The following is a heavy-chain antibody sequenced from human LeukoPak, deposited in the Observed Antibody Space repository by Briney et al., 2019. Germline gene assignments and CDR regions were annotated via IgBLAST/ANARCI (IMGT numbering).Heavy chain of an antibody. CDR2: ISDNGAGT. J-gene: IGHJ5*02. CDR3: TKHLSDP. V-gene: IGHV3-23*01. CDR1: GFTFSSYA. Sequence: PGGSLRLSCAASGFTFSSYAMSWVRQAPGKGLEWVSAISDNGAGTYYADSVKGRFTISRDNSRNTLYLQMNSLRAEDTAVYYCTKHLSDPWGQGTLVTVSS.